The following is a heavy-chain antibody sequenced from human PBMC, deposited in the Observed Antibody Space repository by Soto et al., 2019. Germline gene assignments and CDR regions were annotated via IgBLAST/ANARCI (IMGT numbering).Heavy chain of an antibody. CDR3: AREAYGDFVY. D-gene: IGHD3-16*01. V-gene: IGHV4-61*03. CDR1: GGFVGSGNYH. CDR2: IFYGGAT. Sequence: QVPLQESGPGRVKPSETLSLTCNVSGGFVGSGNYHWSWIRQSPGKGLEWIGDIFYGGATNYNPCLKRRVTLSADTSKKRFSLILTSVTAADTAVYYCAREAYGDFVYWGQGTRVIVS. J-gene: IGHJ4*02.